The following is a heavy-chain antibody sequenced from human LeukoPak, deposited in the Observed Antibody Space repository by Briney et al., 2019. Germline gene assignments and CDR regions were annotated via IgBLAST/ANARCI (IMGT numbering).Heavy chain of an antibody. CDR3: ASTRGYSSSSGYYYYGMDV. D-gene: IGHD6-6*01. Sequence: GASVKVSCKASGYIFTDYAIQWVRQAPGQGLEWMGWINAGNGKTKYSQKFQGRVTITRDTSASTAYMELSGLRSDDTAVYYCASTRGYSSSSGYYYYGMDVWGQGTTVTVSS. CDR1: GYIFTDYA. CDR2: INAGNGKT. V-gene: IGHV1-3*01. J-gene: IGHJ6*02.